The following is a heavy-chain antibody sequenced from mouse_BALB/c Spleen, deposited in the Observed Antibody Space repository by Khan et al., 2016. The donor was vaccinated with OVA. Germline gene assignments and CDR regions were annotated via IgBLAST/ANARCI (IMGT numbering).Heavy chain of an antibody. J-gene: IGHJ3*01. Sequence: VQLKASGTVLARPGASVRMSCKTSGYIFTDYLMHWVKQRPGQGLEWIGSIYPGNSDTNYNQKFKDKAKLTSVPSATTAYMDFSSLSDEDSAVYYCTSAGYGAFAFWGQGTLVTVST. D-gene: IGHD1-1*01. CDR3: TSAGYGAFAF. V-gene: IGHV1-5*01. CDR1: GYIFTDYL. CDR2: IYPGNSDT.